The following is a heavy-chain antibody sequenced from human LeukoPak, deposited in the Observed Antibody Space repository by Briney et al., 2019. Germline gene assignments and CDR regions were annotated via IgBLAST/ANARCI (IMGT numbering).Heavy chain of an antibody. CDR1: GFTFNSYA. J-gene: IGHJ4*02. D-gene: IGHD3-22*01. CDR3: AKSSYYDSSGYYREYYFDF. CDR2: ISGSGYST. Sequence: GGSLRLSCAASGFTFNSYAMSWVRQAPGKGLEWVSTISGSGYSTYYADSVKGRFTISRDNSKNTLYLQMNSLRAEDTAVYYCAKSSYYDSSGYYREYYFDFWGQGTLVTVSS. V-gene: IGHV3-23*01.